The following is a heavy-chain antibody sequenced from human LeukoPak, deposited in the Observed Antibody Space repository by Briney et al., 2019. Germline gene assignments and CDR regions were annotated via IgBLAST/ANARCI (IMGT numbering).Heavy chain of an antibody. CDR3: ARGPDITMVRGVRGGFDY. J-gene: IGHJ4*02. CDR1: GGTFSSYA. D-gene: IGHD3-10*01. Sequence: SVKVSCKASGGTFSSYAISWVRQAPGQGLEWMGGIIPIFGTANYAQKFQGRVTITADESTSTAYMELSSLRSEDTAVYYCARGPDITMVRGVRGGFDYWGQGTLVTVSS. V-gene: IGHV1-69*13. CDR2: IIPIFGTA.